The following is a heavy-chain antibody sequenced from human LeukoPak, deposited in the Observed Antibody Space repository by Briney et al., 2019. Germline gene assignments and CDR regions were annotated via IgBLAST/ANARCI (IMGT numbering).Heavy chain of an antibody. D-gene: IGHD2-2*01. Sequence: PSETLSLTCAVYGGSFSGYYWSWIRQPPGKGLEWIGEINHSGSTNYNPSLKSRVTISVDTSKNQFSLKLSFVTAADTAVYYCARFGCSSTSCYVYAFDIWGQGTMVTVSS. CDR3: ARFGCSSTSCYVYAFDI. V-gene: IGHV4-34*01. CDR1: GGSFSGYY. J-gene: IGHJ3*02. CDR2: INHSGST.